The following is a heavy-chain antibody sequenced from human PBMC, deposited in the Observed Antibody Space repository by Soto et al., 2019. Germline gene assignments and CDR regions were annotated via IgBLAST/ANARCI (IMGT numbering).Heavy chain of an antibody. CDR1: GFTFSSYS. V-gene: IGHV3-21*04. J-gene: IGHJ4*02. Sequence: PGGSLRLSCAASGFTFSSYSMNWVRQAPGKGLEWVSSISSSSSYIYYADSVKGRFTISRDNAKNSLYLQMNSLRAEDTAVYYCARDPNYYDSSRPYFDYWGQRTLGTASS. CDR3: ARDPNYYDSSRPYFDY. CDR2: ISSSSSYI. D-gene: IGHD3-22*01.